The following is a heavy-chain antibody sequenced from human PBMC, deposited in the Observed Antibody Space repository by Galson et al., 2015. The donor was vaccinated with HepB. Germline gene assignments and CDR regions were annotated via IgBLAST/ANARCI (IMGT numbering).Heavy chain of an antibody. CDR2: IIPIFGTA. CDR1: GGTFRNYA. V-gene: IGHV1-69*13. J-gene: IGHJ5*02. CDR3: ARGNPSYCSGTRCSGWLDP. Sequence: SVKVSCKASGGTFRNYAIVWVRQAPGQGLEWMGGIIPIFGTANYAQKFQGRVTITADEPTSTDYMELSSLRSEDTAVYYCARGNPSYCSGTRCSGWLDPWGQGTLVTVSS. D-gene: IGHD2-15*01.